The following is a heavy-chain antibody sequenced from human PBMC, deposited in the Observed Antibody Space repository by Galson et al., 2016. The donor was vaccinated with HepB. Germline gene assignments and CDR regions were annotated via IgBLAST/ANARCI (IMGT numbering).Heavy chain of an antibody. CDR3: ARDFAYTRYDY. CDR2: IKPDGSEK. Sequence: SLRLSCAASGLTFADCWMAWVRQIPGKGLEWVADIKPDGSEKYYMDSVKGRFTISRDNAKNSLYLQMSDLRAEDTAIYYCARDFAYTRYDYWGQGTLVTVSS. D-gene: IGHD2-2*01. J-gene: IGHJ4*02. V-gene: IGHV3-7*01. CDR1: GLTFADCW.